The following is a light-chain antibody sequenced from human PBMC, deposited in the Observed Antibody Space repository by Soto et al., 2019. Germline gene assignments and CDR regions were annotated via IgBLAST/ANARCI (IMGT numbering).Light chain of an antibody. Sequence: EILMTQSPATLSVSPGERATLSCRASQSVSSNLAWYQQKPGQAPRLLIYGSSTRATGLPARFSGTGSGTEFTLTISSLQSEDFAVYYCQQYNTWPRTFGQGTKVDIK. J-gene: IGKJ1*01. CDR3: QQYNTWPRT. V-gene: IGKV3-15*01. CDR1: QSVSSN. CDR2: GSS.